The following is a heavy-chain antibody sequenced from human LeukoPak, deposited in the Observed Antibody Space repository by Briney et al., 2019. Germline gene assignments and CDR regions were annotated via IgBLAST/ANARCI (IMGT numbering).Heavy chain of an antibody. CDR3: ARRGSGYDLVGYFDY. J-gene: IGHJ4*02. CDR2: IKKDGSEK. Sequence: GGSMRLSCAASGFTFSSYWMSWVRQAPGKGLEWVANIKKDGSEKYYVDSVKGRFTISRDNAKNSLYLQMNSLRAEDTAVYYCARRGSGYDLVGYFDYWGQGTLVTVSS. D-gene: IGHD5-12*01. V-gene: IGHV3-7*01. CDR1: GFTFSSYW.